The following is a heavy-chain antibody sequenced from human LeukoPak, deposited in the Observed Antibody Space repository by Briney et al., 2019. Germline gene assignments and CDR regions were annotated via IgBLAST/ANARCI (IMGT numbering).Heavy chain of an antibody. CDR1: GFTFSSYS. V-gene: IGHV3-48*01. CDR2: ISSSSSTI. CDR3: ARVPASIAVAGTAVRYFDY. Sequence: GGSLRLSCAASGFTFSSYSTNWVRQAPGKGLEWVSYISSSSSTIYYADSVKGRFTISRDNAKNSLYLQMNSLRAEDTAVYYCARVPASIAVAGTAVRYFDYWGQGTLVTVSS. D-gene: IGHD6-19*01. J-gene: IGHJ4*02.